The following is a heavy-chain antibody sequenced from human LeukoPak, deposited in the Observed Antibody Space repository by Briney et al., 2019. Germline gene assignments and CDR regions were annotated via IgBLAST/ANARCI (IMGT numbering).Heavy chain of an antibody. Sequence: PGGSLRLPCAASGFTFSSYAMSWVRQAPGKGLEWVSAISGSGGSTYYADSVKGRFTISRDNSKNTLYLQMNSPRAEDTAVYYCAKADREQQLVRGYYYGMDVWGQGTTVTVSS. J-gene: IGHJ6*02. CDR1: GFTFSSYA. CDR2: ISGSGGST. CDR3: AKADREQQLVRGYYYGMDV. V-gene: IGHV3-23*01. D-gene: IGHD6-13*01.